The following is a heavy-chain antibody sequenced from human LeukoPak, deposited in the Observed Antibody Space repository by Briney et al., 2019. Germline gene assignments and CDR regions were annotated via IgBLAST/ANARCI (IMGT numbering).Heavy chain of an antibody. Sequence: ASVKVSCKASGYSFNSYYMHWVRQAPGQGLEWMGFINPNGGSTFYAQKFQGRVTMARDTSTSTVYMELRSLRSEDTAVYYCARGAYNSGDDDPLDLWGQGTQVTVSS. D-gene: IGHD3-10*01. J-gene: IGHJ3*01. CDR3: ARGAYNSGDDDPLDL. CDR1: GYSFNSYY. V-gene: IGHV1-46*02. CDR2: INPNGGST.